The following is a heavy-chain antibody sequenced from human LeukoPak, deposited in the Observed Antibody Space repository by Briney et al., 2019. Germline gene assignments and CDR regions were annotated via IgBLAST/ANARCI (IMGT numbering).Heavy chain of an antibody. J-gene: IGHJ4*02. CDR2: ITSSST. Sequence: PGGSLRLSCAASGFTLSTYNTHWVRQAPGKGLEWVSSITSSSTYYADSVKGRFTISRDDARSSLFLQMNSLRDEDTAVYYCARDIYYSFDYWGQGTLVTVSS. CDR1: GFTLSTYN. D-gene: IGHD3-10*01. CDR3: ARDIYYSFDY. V-gene: IGHV3-21*01.